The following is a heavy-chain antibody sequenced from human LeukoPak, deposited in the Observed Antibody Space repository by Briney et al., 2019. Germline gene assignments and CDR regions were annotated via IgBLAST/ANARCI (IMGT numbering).Heavy chain of an antibody. V-gene: IGHV4-59*01. CDR1: GGSISSYY. D-gene: IGHD3-22*01. CDR3: ARGQYDTSGYYSPLEFDY. CDR2: IYYSGST. Sequence: KPSETLSLTCTVSGGSISSYYWSWIRQPPGKGLEWLGYIYYSGSTNYNPSLKSRLTISVDTSKNQFSLKLSSVTAADTAVYYCARGQYDTSGYYSPLEFDYWGQGTLVTVSS. J-gene: IGHJ4*02.